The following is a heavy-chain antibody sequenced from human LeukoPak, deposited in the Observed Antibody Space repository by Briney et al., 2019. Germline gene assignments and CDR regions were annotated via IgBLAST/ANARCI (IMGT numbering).Heavy chain of an antibody. J-gene: IGHJ2*01. CDR2: VNLDSGVT. V-gene: IGHV1-2*02. CDR1: GYTFSDYY. D-gene: IGHD3-9*01. CDR3: ARGPIRVFDYFDL. Sequence: ASVKVSCKASGYTFSDYYMHWVRQAPGRGLEWMGCVNLDSGVTDYAQKFQGRITMTRDTSISTAYMDLSSLKSDDTGIYFCARGPIRVFDYFDLWGRGTLVTVSS.